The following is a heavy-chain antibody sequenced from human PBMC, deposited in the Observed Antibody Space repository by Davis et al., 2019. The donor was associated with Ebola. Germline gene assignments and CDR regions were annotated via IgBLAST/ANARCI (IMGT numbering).Heavy chain of an antibody. Sequence: GESLKISCAASGFTFSSYAMSWVRQAPGKGLEWVSAISGSGGSTYYADSVKGRFTISRDNSKNTLYLQMNSLRAEDTAVYYCAKDRHRRLQTGGMDVWGQGTTVTVSS. CDR2: ISGSGGST. CDR1: GFTFSSYA. D-gene: IGHD4-11*01. V-gene: IGHV3-23*01. CDR3: AKDRHRRLQTGGMDV. J-gene: IGHJ6*02.